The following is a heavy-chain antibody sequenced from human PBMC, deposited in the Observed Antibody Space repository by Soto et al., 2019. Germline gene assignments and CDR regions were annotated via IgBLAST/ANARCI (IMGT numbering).Heavy chain of an antibody. Sequence: GASVKVSCKGSGYTFTSYDINWLRQATGQGLEWMGWMNPNSGNTGYAQKFQGRVTMTRNTSISTAYMELSSLRSEDTAVYYCARGISMVRGKIFAYWGQGTLVTVSS. CDR2: MNPNSGNT. CDR3: ARGISMVRGKIFAY. J-gene: IGHJ4*02. V-gene: IGHV1-8*01. CDR1: GYTFTSYD. D-gene: IGHD3-10*01.